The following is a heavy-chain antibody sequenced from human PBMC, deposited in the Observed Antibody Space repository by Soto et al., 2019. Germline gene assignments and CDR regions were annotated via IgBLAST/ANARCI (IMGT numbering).Heavy chain of an antibody. CDR3: AKHDGYCTSTSCYEFGAFDI. Sequence: EVQLLESGGGLVQPGGSLSLSCAASGFSFSSYAMSWVRQAPGKGLEWVSSTSGSGGSSYYADSVKGRFTISRDSPKNTLFLQKISLRAGDTAVYYCAKHDGYCTSTSCYEFGAFDIWGQGTMVTVSS. CDR2: TSGSGGSS. V-gene: IGHV3-23*01. J-gene: IGHJ3*02. CDR1: GFSFSSYA. D-gene: IGHD2-2*03.